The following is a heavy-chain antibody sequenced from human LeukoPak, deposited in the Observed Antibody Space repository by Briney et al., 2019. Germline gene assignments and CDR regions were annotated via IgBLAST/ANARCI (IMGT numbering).Heavy chain of an antibody. CDR2: FDPEDGET. J-gene: IGHJ4*02. CDR3: ARADEMWGEFDY. D-gene: IGHD3-16*01. V-gene: IGHV1-24*01. Sequence: ASVKVSCKVSGYTLTELSMHWVRQAPGKGLEWMGGFDPEDGETIYAQKFQGRVTMTEDTSTDTAYMELSSLRSEDTAVYYCARADEMWGEFDYWGQGTLVTVSS. CDR1: GYTLTELS.